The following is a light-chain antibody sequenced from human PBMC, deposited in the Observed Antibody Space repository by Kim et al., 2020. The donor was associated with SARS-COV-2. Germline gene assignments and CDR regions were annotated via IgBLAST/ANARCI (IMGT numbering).Light chain of an antibody. CDR3: AAWDDSLNGVI. J-gene: IGLJ2*01. Sequence: QSVLTQPPSASGTPGQRVTISCSGSSSNIGSYTVDWYQHLPATAPKLLMYYNNQRPSGVPDRFSGSKSGTSASLAISGLQSEDEADYYCAAWDDSLNGVIFGGGTKLTVL. CDR1: SSNIGSYT. CDR2: YNN. V-gene: IGLV1-44*01.